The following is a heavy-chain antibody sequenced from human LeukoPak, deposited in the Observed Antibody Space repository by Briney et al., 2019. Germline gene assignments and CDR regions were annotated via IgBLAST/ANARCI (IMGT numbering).Heavy chain of an antibody. J-gene: IGHJ4*02. V-gene: IGHV3-20*04. D-gene: IGHD3-10*01. Sequence: GGSLRLSCAASGFTFDDFGTSWVRQAPGKGLEWVSGINWNGGSTAYADSVKGRFTISRDNAKNSLYLQMNSLRAEDTALYYCARDAGERRWGQGTLVTVSS. CDR3: ARDAGERR. CDR1: GFTFDDFG. CDR2: INWNGGST.